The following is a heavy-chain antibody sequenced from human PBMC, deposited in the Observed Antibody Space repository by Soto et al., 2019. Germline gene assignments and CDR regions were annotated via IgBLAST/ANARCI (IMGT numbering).Heavy chain of an antibody. CDR2: IYYSGST. CDR1: GGSISSGGYY. CDR3: ARGQFLRLLDY. D-gene: IGHD3-16*01. J-gene: IGHJ4*02. V-gene: IGHV4-31*03. Sequence: SETLSLTCTVSGGSISSGGYYWSWIRQHPGKGLEWIGYIYYSGSTYYNPSLKSRVTISVDTSKNQFSLKLSSVTAADTAVYYCARGQFLRLLDYWGQGTLVTVSS.